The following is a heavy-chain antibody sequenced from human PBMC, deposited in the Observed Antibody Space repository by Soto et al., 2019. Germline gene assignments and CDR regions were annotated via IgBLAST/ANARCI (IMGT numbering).Heavy chain of an antibody. Sequence: GGSLRLSCAASGFTFSSFAMSWVRQAPGKGLEWVSAIGSRGDSTYYADSVKGRFTISRDNSKNTLYLQMNSLRAEDTAVYYCARDYAPVYWGQGTLVTVSS. CDR2: IGSRGDST. D-gene: IGHD2-2*01. CDR1: GFTFSSFA. J-gene: IGHJ4*02. CDR3: ARDYAPVY. V-gene: IGHV3-23*01.